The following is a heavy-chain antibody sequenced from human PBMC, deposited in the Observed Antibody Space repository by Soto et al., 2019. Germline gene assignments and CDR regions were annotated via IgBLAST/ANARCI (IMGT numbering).Heavy chain of an antibody. CDR1: GYTFTNYG. J-gene: IGHJ4*02. CDR2: IDTYNGNT. CDR3: ARDDYGDYDY. D-gene: IGHD4-17*01. Sequence: ASVKVSCKASGYTFTNYGINWVRLAPGQGLEWMGWIDTYNGNTHYGQKFQGRVTMTTDTSTTTAYMELRSLRSDDTAVYYCARDDYGDYDYWGQGTLVTVSS. V-gene: IGHV1-18*01.